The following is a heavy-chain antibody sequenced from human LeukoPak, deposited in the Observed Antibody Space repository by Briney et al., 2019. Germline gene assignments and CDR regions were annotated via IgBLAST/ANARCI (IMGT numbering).Heavy chain of an antibody. CDR2: IKGDGISI. V-gene: IGHV3-74*01. D-gene: IGHD3-3*01. CDR1: GFDFSSNW. CDR3: AKDHYWSIDY. J-gene: IGHJ4*02. Sequence: QPGGSLRLSCAASGFDFSSNWMHWVRHAPGQGLVWVSRIKGDGISINYADSVKGRFTISRDIAKNTLYLQMNSLRAEDTGVYYCAKDHYWSIDYWGRGTLVTVSS.